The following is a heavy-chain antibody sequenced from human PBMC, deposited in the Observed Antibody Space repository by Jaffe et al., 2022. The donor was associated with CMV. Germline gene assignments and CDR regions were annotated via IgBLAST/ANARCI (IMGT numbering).Heavy chain of an antibody. CDR3: ARDRGDSSGWYDWFDP. Sequence: QVQLVESGGGVVQPGRSLRLSCAASGFTFSSYGMHWVRQAPGKGLEWVAVIWYDGSNKYYADSVKGRFTISRDNSKNTLYLQMNSLRAEDTAVYYCARDRGDSSGWYDWFDPWGQGTLVTVSS. CDR1: GFTFSSYG. V-gene: IGHV3-33*08. J-gene: IGHJ5*02. CDR2: IWYDGSNK. D-gene: IGHD6-19*01.